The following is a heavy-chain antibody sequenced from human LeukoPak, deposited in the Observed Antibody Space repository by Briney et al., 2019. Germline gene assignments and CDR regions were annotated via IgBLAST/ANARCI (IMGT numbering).Heavy chain of an antibody. CDR3: APEVPTSHYYYYGMDV. J-gene: IGHJ6*02. D-gene: IGHD3-10*01. CDR2: ISGSGSST. V-gene: IGHV3-23*01. CDR1: GFTFSSYA. Sequence: GGSLRLSCAASGFTFSSYAMSWVRQAPGKGLEWVSAISGSGSSTYYADSVKGRFTISRDNSKNTLYLQMNSLRAEDTAVYYCAPEVPTSHYYYYGMDVWGQGTTVTVSS.